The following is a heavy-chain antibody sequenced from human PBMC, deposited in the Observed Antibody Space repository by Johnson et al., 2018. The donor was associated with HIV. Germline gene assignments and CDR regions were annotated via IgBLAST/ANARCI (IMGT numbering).Heavy chain of an antibody. CDR1: GFTFDDYA. V-gene: IGHV3-9*01. Sequence: VQLVESGGGLVQPGRSLRLSCAASGFTFDDYAMHWVRQAPGKGLEWVSGISWNSGSIGYADSVKGRFTISRDNAKNSLYLQMNSLRADDTACYYCAKEDGNLNAFDIWGQGTMVTVSS. CDR2: ISWNSGSI. CDR3: AKEDGNLNAFDI. D-gene: IGHD5-24*01. J-gene: IGHJ3*02.